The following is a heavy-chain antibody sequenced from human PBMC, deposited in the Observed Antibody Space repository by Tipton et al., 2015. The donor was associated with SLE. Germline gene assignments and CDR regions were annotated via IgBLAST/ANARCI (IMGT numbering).Heavy chain of an antibody. Sequence: TLSLTCTVSGGSISSYYWSWIRQPAGKGLEWIGRIYTSGSTNYNPSLKSRVTMSVDTSKNQFSLKLSSVTAADTAVYYCAREGEVTTSPYYFDYWGQGTLVTVSS. CDR1: GGSISSYY. CDR3: AREGEVTTSPYYFDY. CDR2: IYTSGST. D-gene: IGHD4-17*01. J-gene: IGHJ4*02. V-gene: IGHV4-4*07.